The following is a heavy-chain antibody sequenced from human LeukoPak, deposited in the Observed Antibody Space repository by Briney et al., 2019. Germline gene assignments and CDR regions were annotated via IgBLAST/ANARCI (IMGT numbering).Heavy chain of an antibody. CDR1: GGSISSYY. Sequence: PSETLSLTCTVSGGSISSYYWSWIRQPPGKGLEWIGYIYYSGSTYYNPSLKSRVTISVDTSKNQFSLKLSSVTAADTAVYYCASFYQGYYFDYWGQGTLVTVSS. V-gene: IGHV4-59*08. CDR3: ASFYQGYYFDY. CDR2: IYYSGST. J-gene: IGHJ4*02. D-gene: IGHD2-15*01.